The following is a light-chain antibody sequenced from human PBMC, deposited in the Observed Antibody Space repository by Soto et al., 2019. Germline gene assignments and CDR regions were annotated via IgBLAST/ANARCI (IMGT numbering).Light chain of an antibody. V-gene: IGLV1-44*01. Sequence: QSALTQPASVSGTPGQRVTISCSGGSSNIGSNIVSWYQLLPGTAPKLLISNNNQRPSGVPDRFSGSKSGTSASLAISGLQSEDEADYYCAAWDDRLTDVRFGGATKLTVL. CDR2: NNN. CDR3: AAWDDRLTDVR. J-gene: IGLJ2*01. CDR1: SSNIGSNI.